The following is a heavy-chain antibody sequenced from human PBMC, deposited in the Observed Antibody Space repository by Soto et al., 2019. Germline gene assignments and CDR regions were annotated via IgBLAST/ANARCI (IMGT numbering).Heavy chain of an antibody. CDR2: LLRSGSTT. Sequence: GGSLRLSCAASGFTFTNYAMTWARQAPGKGLEWVSSLLRSGSTTYYADSVKGRFTISSDISANSLYLQMDSLRAEDTAVYYCAKDAVSGDGIWLLDSWGQGTLVTV. J-gene: IGHJ4*02. V-gene: IGHV3-23*01. CDR3: AKDAVSGDGIWLLDS. D-gene: IGHD4-17*01. CDR1: GFTFTNYA.